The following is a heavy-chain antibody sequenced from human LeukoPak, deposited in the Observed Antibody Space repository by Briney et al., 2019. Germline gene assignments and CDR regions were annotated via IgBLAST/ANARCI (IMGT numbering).Heavy chain of an antibody. Sequence: SVKVSCKASGGTFSSYAISWVRQAPGQGLEWMGGIIPIFGTANYAQKFQGRVMITTDESTSTAYMELSSLRSEDTAVYYCASGHCSGGSCYPGSYMDVWGKGTTVTVSS. CDR2: IIPIFGTA. D-gene: IGHD2-15*01. CDR1: GGTFSSYA. V-gene: IGHV1-69*05. CDR3: ASGHCSGGSCYPGSYMDV. J-gene: IGHJ6*03.